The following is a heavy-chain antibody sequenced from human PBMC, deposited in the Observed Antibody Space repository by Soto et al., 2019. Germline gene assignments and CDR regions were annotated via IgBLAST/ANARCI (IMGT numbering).Heavy chain of an antibody. D-gene: IGHD3-16*01. CDR2: INHSGST. CDR1: GGSFSGYY. J-gene: IGHJ4*02. CDR3: ARRPFGGVILYNY. Sequence: QVQLQQWGAGLLKPSETLSLTCAVYGGSFSGYYWSWIRQPPGKGLEWIGEINHSGSTNYNPSLKSRVTISVDTSKNQFSLKLSSVTAADTAVYYCARRPFGGVILYNYWGQGTLVTVSS. V-gene: IGHV4-34*01.